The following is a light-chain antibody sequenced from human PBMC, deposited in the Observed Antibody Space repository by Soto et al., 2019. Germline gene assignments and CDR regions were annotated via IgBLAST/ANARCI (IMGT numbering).Light chain of an antibody. J-gene: IGLJ1*01. CDR3: CSYAGSYTWV. CDR1: SSDVGGYNY. Sequence: QSALTQPRSVSGSPGHSVTISCTGTSSDVGGYNYVSWYQQHPGKAPKLMIYDVSKRPSGVPDRFSGSKSGNTASLTISGLQAEDEADYYCCSYAGSYTWVFGTGTQLTVL. CDR2: DVS. V-gene: IGLV2-11*01.